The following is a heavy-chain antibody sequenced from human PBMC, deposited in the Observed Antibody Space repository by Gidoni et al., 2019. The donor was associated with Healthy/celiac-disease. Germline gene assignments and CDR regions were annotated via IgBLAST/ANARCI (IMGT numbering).Heavy chain of an antibody. V-gene: IGHV4-30-4*01. D-gene: IGHD1-1*01. J-gene: IGHJ3*02. CDR2: IYYSGST. Sequence: QVQLQESGPGLVKPSQTLSLTCTVSGGSISSGDYYWSWIRQPPGKGLEWIGYIYYSGSTYYNPSLKSRVTISVDTSKNQFSLKLSSVTAADTAVYYCARDTRPQSHWQLDDAFDIWGQGTMVTVSS. CDR1: GGSISSGDYY. CDR3: ARDTRPQSHWQLDDAFDI.